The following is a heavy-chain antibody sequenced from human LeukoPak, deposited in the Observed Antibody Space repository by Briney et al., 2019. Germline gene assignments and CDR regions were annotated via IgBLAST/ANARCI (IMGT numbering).Heavy chain of an antibody. CDR2: INPNSGGT. D-gene: IGHD6-19*01. J-gene: IGHJ5*02. CDR1: GYTFTGYY. CDR3: ARDGSGWSNDNWFDP. V-gene: IGHV1-2*02. Sequence: ASVKVSCKASGYTFTGYYMHWVRQAPGQGLEWMGWINPNSGGTNYAQKFQGRVTMTRDTSISTAYMELSRLRSDDTAVYYCARDGSGWSNDNWFDPWGQGTLVTVSS.